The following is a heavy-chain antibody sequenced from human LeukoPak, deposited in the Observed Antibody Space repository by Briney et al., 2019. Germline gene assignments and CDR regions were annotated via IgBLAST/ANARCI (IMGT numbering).Heavy chain of an antibody. V-gene: IGHV1-69*13. CDR1: GGTFSSYA. J-gene: IGHJ6*02. D-gene: IGHD6-13*01. Sequence: GVSVKVSCKASGGTFSSYAISWVRQAPGQGLEWMGGIIPIFGTANYAQKFQGRVTITADESTSTAYMELSSLRSEDTAVYYCARDPRSIAAAGAYYYYGMDVWGQGTTVTVSS. CDR2: IIPIFGTA. CDR3: ARDPRSIAAAGAYYYYGMDV.